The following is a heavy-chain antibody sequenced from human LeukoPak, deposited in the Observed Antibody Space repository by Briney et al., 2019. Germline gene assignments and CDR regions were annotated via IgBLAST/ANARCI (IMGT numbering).Heavy chain of an antibody. CDR1: GNSISSGDNY. Sequence: SETLSLTCTVSGNSISSGDNYWSWIRQPAGKGLEWIGRIYTSGSTNYNPSLKSRVTISGDTSKNQFSLRLSSVTAADTAVYYCARASYSYDISGWVPFDYWGQGTLVTVSS. D-gene: IGHD3-22*01. V-gene: IGHV4-61*02. J-gene: IGHJ4*02. CDR2: IYTSGST. CDR3: ARASYSYDISGWVPFDY.